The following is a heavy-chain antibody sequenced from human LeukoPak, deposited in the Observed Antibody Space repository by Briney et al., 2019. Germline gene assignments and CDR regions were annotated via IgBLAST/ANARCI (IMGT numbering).Heavy chain of an antibody. CDR1: GGSFSGYY. V-gene: IGHV3-66*01. CDR3: ARSARGCSGGSCHNGDY. CDR2: IYSGGST. Sequence: ETLSLTCAVYGGSFSGYYWSWVRQAPGKGLEWVSVIYSGGSTYYADSVKGRFTISRDNSKNTLYLQMNSLRAEDTAVYYCARSARGCSGGSCHNGDYWGQGTLVTVSS. J-gene: IGHJ4*02. D-gene: IGHD2-15*01.